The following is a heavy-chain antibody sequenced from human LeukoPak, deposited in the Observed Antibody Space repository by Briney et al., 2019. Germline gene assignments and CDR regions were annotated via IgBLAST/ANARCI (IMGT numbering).Heavy chain of an antibody. CDR3: AKASFSYSSGP. J-gene: IGHJ5*02. CDR2: ISSSSSTI. Sequence: GGSLRLSCAASGFTFSSYSMNWVRQAPGKGLEWVSYISSSSSTIYYADSVKGRFTISRDNAKNSLYLQMNSLRAEDTAVYYCAKASFSYSSGPWGQGTLVTVSS. D-gene: IGHD6-19*01. CDR1: GFTFSSYS. V-gene: IGHV3-48*01.